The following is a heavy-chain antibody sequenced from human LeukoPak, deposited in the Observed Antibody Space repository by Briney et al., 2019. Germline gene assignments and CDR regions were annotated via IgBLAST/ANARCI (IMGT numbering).Heavy chain of an antibody. D-gene: IGHD6-25*01. CDR3: ARDGSGFYLYYYMDV. J-gene: IGHJ6*03. CDR2: ISTVSTYK. V-gene: IGHV3-21*01. Sequence: GGSLRLSCAASGFTFTDYSMTWVRQAPGKGLEWVSSISTVSTYKFYSDSVKGRFTISRDNAKNTLYPQMSSLTAEDTAVYYCARDGSGFYLYYYMDVWGRGTPVTVSS. CDR1: GFTFTDYS.